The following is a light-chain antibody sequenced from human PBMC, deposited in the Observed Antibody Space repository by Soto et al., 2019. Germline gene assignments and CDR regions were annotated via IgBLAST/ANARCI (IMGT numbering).Light chain of an antibody. CDR1: QNIRNY. V-gene: IGKV1-39*01. J-gene: IGKJ4*01. CDR2: LAS. Sequence: DIQMTQSPSSLSASVGDRVTITCRASQNIRNYLSWYQQKPGKAPKLLINLASTLQSWVPSRFSGSGSGTDFTLAISSLQPEDFATYYCQQSSTTPQTFGGGTRVEIK. CDR3: QQSSTTPQT.